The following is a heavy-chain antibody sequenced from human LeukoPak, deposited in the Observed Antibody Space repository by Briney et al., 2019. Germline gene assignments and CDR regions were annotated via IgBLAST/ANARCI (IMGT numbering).Heavy chain of an antibody. D-gene: IGHD3-10*01. V-gene: IGHV4-39*07. J-gene: IGHJ4*02. CDR2: IYYSGST. CDR1: GGSISSSSYY. Sequence: SETLSLTCTVSGGSISSSSYYWGWIRQPPGKGLEWLGSIYYSGSTYYNPSLKSRVAISVDTSKNQFSLKLSSVTAADTAVYFCARARLSIVRGITNFDYWGQGTVVTVSS. CDR3: ARARLSIVRGITNFDY.